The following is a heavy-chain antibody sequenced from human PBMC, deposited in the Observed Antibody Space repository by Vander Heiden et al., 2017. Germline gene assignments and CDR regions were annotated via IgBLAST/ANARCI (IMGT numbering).Heavy chain of an antibody. D-gene: IGHD2-15*01. CDR1: GDSLSLYY. V-gene: IGHV4-59*01. CDR2: IYSSGST. Sequence: QVQLQESGPGLVKPSETLSLTCTVSGDSLSLYYVRWIRQPPGKGLEWIGYIYSSGSTNYNPSLKSRVTISVDTSKNQFSLKLSSVTAADTAVYYCARGPRRYCSGGSCYSVWFDPWGQGTLVTVSS. J-gene: IGHJ5*02. CDR3: ARGPRRYCSGGSCYSVWFDP.